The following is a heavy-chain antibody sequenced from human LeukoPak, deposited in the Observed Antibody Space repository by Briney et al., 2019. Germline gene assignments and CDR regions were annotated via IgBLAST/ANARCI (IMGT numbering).Heavy chain of an antibody. CDR1: DVSISSTNW. Sequence: SGTLSLTCAVSDVSISSTNWWSWVRQPPGKGLEWIGEIYHSGSTNYSPSLKSRVTISVDKYKNQFSLKLTSVTAADTAIYYCARGGTGYIDCWGQGTLVTVSS. J-gene: IGHJ4*02. CDR3: ARGGTGYIDC. V-gene: IGHV4-4*02. D-gene: IGHD6-25*01. CDR2: IYHSGST.